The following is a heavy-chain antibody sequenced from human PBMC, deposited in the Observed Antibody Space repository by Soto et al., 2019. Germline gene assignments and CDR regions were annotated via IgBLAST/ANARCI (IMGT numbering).Heavy chain of an antibody. D-gene: IGHD5-18*01. V-gene: IGHV1-2*02. Sequence: ASVKGSCKASGYTFTGYYMHWVRQAPGQGLEWMGWINPNSGGTNYAQKFQGRVTMTRDTSISTAYMELSRLRSDDTAVYYCARDTAMVKGLFDYWGQGTLVTVSS. CDR1: GYTFTGYY. CDR2: INPNSGGT. J-gene: IGHJ4*02. CDR3: ARDTAMVKGLFDY.